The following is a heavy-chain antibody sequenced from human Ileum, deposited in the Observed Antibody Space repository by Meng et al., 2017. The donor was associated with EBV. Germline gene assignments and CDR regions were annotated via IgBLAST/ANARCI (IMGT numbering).Heavy chain of an antibody. CDR2: TSHSGST. CDR3: ASSDYYRSDY. D-gene: IGHD3-22*01. J-gene: IGHJ4*02. Sequence: QVQLRGAGPGLGQPGQTLYLSCDVFGGAIKRSDWWSWVRQPPRKGREWIGETSHSGSTNYSPSLKSRVTISLDKSKNKLSLKLNSVTAADTAVYYCASSDYYRSDYWGQGTLVTVSS. CDR1: GGAIKRSDW. V-gene: IGHV4-4*02.